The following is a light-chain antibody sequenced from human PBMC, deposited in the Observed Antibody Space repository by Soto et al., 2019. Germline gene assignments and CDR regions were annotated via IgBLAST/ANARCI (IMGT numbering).Light chain of an antibody. CDR2: EVS. V-gene: IGKV2D-29*01. CDR1: QSVFYNSNKMNY. Sequence: VVTQSPDSLAVSLGEKATINCKSSQSVFYNSNKMNYLAWYLQRPGQPPQLLIYEVSNRFSGVPDRFSGSGSGTDFTLEISRGEAEDVGLYSCRQTKQLPLTFGHGTKVDIK. J-gene: IGKJ1*01. CDR3: RQTKQLPLT.